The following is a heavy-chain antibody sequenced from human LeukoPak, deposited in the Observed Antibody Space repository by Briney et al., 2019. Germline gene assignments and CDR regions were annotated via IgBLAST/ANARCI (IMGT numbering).Heavy chain of an antibody. CDR3: ARGVGYCSSTSCYWWFDP. J-gene: IGHJ5*02. D-gene: IGHD2-2*01. CDR1: GFTLSSYW. CDR2: INSDGSST. V-gene: IGHV3-74*01. Sequence: GGSLRLSCAASGFTLSSYWMHWVRQAPGKGLVWVSRINSDGSSTSYADSVKGRFTISRDNAKNTLYLQMNSLRAEDTAVYYCARGVGYCSSTSCYWWFDPRGQGTLVTVSS.